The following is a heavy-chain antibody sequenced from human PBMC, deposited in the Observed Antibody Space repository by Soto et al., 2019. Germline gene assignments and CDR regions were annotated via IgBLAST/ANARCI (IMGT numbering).Heavy chain of an antibody. CDR1: GGTFSSYA. CDR2: IIPIFGTA. CDR3: ASPYDSSGYQPPYFDY. Sequence: SVKVSCKASGGTFSSYAISWVRQAPGQGLEWMGGIIPIFGTANYAQKFQGRVTITADESTSTAYMELSSLRSEDTAVYYCASPYDSSGYQPPYFDYWGQGTLVTVS. V-gene: IGHV1-69*13. D-gene: IGHD3-22*01. J-gene: IGHJ4*02.